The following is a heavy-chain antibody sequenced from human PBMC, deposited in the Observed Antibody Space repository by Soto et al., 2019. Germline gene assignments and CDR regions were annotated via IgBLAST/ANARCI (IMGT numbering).Heavy chain of an antibody. V-gene: IGHV3-30-3*01. J-gene: IGHJ4*02. CDR2: ISYDGSNK. Sequence: PGGSLRLSCAASGFTFSSYAMYWVRQAPGKELEWVAVISYDGSNKYYADSVKGRFTISRDNSKNTLYLQMNSLRAEDTAVYYCARSTRITMIVVVTPALDYWGQGTRVTVSS. CDR1: GFTFSSYA. CDR3: ARSTRITMIVVVTPALDY. D-gene: IGHD3-22*01.